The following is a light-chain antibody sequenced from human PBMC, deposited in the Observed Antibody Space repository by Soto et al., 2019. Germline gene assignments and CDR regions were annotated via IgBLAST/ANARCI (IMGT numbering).Light chain of an antibody. V-gene: IGKV3-15*01. Sequence: EIVMTQSPATLSVSPGERATLSCRASQSVSSNLAWYQQKPGQAPRLLTYAASTSATGIPARFSGSGSGTEFALTISSLQSEDFAVYYCQQYNKWPPYTFGQGTKLESK. CDR1: QSVSSN. CDR3: QQYNKWPPYT. J-gene: IGKJ2*01. CDR2: AAS.